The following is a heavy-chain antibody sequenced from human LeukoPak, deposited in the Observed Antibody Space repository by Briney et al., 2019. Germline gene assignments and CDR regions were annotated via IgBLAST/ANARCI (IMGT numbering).Heavy chain of an antibody. V-gene: IGHV3-33*01. CDR3: ARSEYYDSSEGFDY. J-gene: IGHJ4*02. Sequence: GGSLRLSCAASGFTFSSYGMHWVRQAPGNGLEWVAVIWYDGSNKYYADSVKGRFTISRDNSKNTLYLQMNSLRAEDTAVYYCARSEYYDSSEGFDYWGQGTLVTVSS. D-gene: IGHD3-22*01. CDR1: GFTFSSYG. CDR2: IWYDGSNK.